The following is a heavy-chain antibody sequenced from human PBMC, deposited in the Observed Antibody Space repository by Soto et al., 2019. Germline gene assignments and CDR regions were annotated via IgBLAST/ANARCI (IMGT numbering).Heavy chain of an antibody. J-gene: IGHJ4*02. CDR3: ARYDFGTFDY. Sequence: QVLLQESGPGLVTPSGTLSLTCAVSGDSISSSFWWSWVRQPPGKGLEWIGEIYHTESTVYNPSLKSRVTLSVAKSKHQFSLNLDSVTAADTAVYYCARYDFGTFDYWGRGILVTVSA. CDR2: IYHTEST. D-gene: IGHD4-17*01. V-gene: IGHV4-4*02. CDR1: GDSISSSFW.